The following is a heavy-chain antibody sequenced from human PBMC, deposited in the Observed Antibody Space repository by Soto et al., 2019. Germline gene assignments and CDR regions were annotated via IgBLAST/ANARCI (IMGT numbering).Heavy chain of an antibody. J-gene: IGHJ5*02. CDR2: IYTGGST. V-gene: IGHV3-53*01. CDR1: GFTVSRDY. Sequence: GSLRLSCAASGFTVSRDYMSWFRQAPGKGLEWVSVIYTGGSTYYADSVKGRFTFSRDNSKNTLYLQMNSLRAEDTAVYYCARAYGGNPALFDPWGQGTLVTVSS. CDR3: ARAYGGNPALFDP. D-gene: IGHD4-17*01.